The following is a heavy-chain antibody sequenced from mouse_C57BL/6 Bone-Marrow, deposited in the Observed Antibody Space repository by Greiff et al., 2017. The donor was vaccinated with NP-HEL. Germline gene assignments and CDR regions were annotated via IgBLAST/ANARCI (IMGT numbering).Heavy chain of an antibody. D-gene: IGHD1-1*01. CDR2: IYPSDSET. J-gene: IGHJ1*03. CDR1: GYTFTSYW. CDR3: ATTVLEDWYFDV. V-gene: IGHV1-61*01. Sequence: VQLQQPGAELVRPGSSVKLSCKASGYTFTSYWMAWVKQRPGQGLEWIGNIYPSDSETHYNQKFKDKATLTVDKSSSTAYMQLSSLTSEDSAVYYCATTVLEDWYFDVWGTGTTVTVSS.